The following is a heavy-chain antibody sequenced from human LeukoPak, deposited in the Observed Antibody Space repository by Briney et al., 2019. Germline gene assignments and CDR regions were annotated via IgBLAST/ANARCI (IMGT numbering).Heavy chain of an antibody. CDR3: ATGQGRWVFDY. J-gene: IGHJ4*02. CDR1: GFTFSSYA. CDR2: ISSSGSTI. V-gene: IGHV3-48*04. D-gene: IGHD4-23*01. Sequence: GGSLKLSCAASGFTFSSYAMSWVRQAPGKGLEWVSYISSSGSTIYYADSVKGRFTISRDNAKNSLYLQMNSLRAEDTAVYYCATGQGRWVFDYWGQGTLVTVSS.